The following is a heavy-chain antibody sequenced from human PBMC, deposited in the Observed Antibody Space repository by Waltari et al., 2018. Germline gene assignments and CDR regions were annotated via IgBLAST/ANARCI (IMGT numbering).Heavy chain of an antibody. D-gene: IGHD4-4*01. CDR1: GFTFSSYA. Sequence: EVQLLESGGGLVQPGGSLRLSCAASGFTFSSYAMSWVRQAPGKGLEWVSVIYSGGSTYYADSVKGRFTISRDNSKNTLYLQMNSLRAEDTAVYYCAKDAAPMTTVTTNFDYWGQGTLVTVSS. CDR2: IYSGGST. V-gene: IGHV3-23*03. J-gene: IGHJ4*02. CDR3: AKDAAPMTTVTTNFDY.